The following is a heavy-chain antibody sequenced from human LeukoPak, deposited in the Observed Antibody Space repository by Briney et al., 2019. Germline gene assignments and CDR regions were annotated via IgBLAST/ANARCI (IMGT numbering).Heavy chain of an antibody. CDR1: GGSISSYY. Sequence: SETLSLTCTVSGGSISSYYWSWIRQPPGKGLEWIGYIYYSGSTNYNPSLKSRVTISVDTSKNQFSLKLSSVTAADTAVYYCARSRYSSGWYYFDYWGQGTLVTVSS. D-gene: IGHD6-19*01. J-gene: IGHJ4*02. CDR3: ARSRYSSGWYYFDY. CDR2: IYYSGST. V-gene: IGHV4-59*01.